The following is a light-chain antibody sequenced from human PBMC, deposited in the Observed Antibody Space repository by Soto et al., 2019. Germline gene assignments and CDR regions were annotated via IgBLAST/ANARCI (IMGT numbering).Light chain of an antibody. CDR3: QQYNSYSLT. J-gene: IGKJ4*01. Sequence: DIQRTQSPSTLSASVGYRVTITCRASQSISSWLAWYQQKPGKAPKFLIYNASNLEVGVPSRFSGSGSGTEFTLTSSSLQPDDFATYYCQQYNSYSLTFGGGTKLDIK. CDR2: NAS. V-gene: IGKV1-5*03. CDR1: QSISSW.